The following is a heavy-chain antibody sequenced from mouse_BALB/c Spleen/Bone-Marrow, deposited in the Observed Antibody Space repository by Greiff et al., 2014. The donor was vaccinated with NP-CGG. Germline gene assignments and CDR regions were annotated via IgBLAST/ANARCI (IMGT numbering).Heavy chain of an antibody. CDR3: ARWDGNPY. CDR1: GYSITSGYS. CDR2: IHYSGSS. Sequence: DVKLVESGPDLVKPSQSLSLTCTVTGYSITSGYSWHWIRPFPGNKLEWMGYIHYSGSSNYNSSLKSRISITRDTSKNHFFLQLNSVTTEDTATYYCARWDGNPYWGQGTTLTVSS. D-gene: IGHD2-3*01. J-gene: IGHJ2*01. V-gene: IGHV3-1*02.